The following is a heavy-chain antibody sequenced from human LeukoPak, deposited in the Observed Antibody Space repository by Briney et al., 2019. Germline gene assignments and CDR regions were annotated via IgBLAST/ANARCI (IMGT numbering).Heavy chain of an antibody. CDR2: IYPGDSDT. Sequence: RGESLKISCKGSGYSFTSYWIGWVRQMPGKGLEWMGIIYPGDSDTRYSPSFQGQVTISADKSISTAYLQWSSLKASDTAMYYCARKGSPVLNWFDPWGQGTLVTVSS. D-gene: IGHD2-15*01. CDR1: GYSFTSYW. V-gene: IGHV5-51*01. J-gene: IGHJ5*02. CDR3: ARKGSPVLNWFDP.